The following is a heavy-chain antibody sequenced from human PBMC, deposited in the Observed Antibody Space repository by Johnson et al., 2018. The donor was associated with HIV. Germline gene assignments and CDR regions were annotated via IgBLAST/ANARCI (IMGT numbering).Heavy chain of an antibody. D-gene: IGHD6-13*01. CDR2: ISYDGSNR. J-gene: IGHJ3*02. CDR1: GFTFSYYA. Sequence: VQLVESGGGLVQPGRSLTLSCAASGFTFSYYAMHWVRQAPGEGLEWVAVISYDGSNRYYADSVRGRFTISRANSRNTLFLQMKSLRTEDTAVYYCAREEDGYSSSWYGSTFDIWGQGTMVTVSS. CDR3: AREEDGYSSSWYGSTFDI. V-gene: IGHV3-30*01.